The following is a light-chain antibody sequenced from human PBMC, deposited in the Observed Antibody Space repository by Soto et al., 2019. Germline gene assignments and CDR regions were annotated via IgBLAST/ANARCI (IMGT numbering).Light chain of an antibody. CDR3: GSYSTTSAPYV. CDR2: DVS. V-gene: IGLV2-14*01. CDR1: SSDVGGYNF. J-gene: IGLJ1*01. Sequence: QSALTQPASVSGSLGQSITISCTGTSSDVGGYNFVSWSQQHPDKAPRLIIYDVSDRPSGISSRFSGSKSGNTASLTISGLQAEDEADYYCGSYSTTSAPYVFGTGTKVTVL.